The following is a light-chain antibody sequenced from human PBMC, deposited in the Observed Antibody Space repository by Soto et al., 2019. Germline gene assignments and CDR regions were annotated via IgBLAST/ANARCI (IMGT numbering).Light chain of an antibody. CDR2: AAS. CDR3: QQANSFPPT. CDR1: QDISGY. Sequence: IQLTQSPSSLSASVGDRVTITCRASQDISGYVAWYQQRPGRAPQLLIYAASALHTGVPSRFSGSGSGTDFTLTITSLQPEDFATYYCQQANSFPPTFGPGTKVDIK. V-gene: IGKV1-9*01. J-gene: IGKJ3*01.